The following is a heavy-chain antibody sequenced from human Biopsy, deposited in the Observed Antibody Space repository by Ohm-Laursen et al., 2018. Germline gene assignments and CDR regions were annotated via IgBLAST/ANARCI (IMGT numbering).Heavy chain of an antibody. CDR3: VRVPAYPSIDGYYGLDL. CDR2: INPNSGNA. V-gene: IGHV1-2*02. CDR1: GYTFAGYY. Sequence: GSSVKVSCKASGYTFAGYYLHWVRQAPGHGLEWMGWINPNSGNANYAQSFQGRLTVTRDTSISTAYMELTSLTFDDTAIYYCVRVPAYPSIDGYYGLDLWGQGTTVIVSS. D-gene: IGHD3-9*01. J-gene: IGHJ6*02.